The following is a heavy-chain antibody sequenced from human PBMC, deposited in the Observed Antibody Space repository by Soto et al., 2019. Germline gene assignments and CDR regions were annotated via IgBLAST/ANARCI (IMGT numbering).Heavy chain of an antibody. Sequence: GASVKVSCKASGYTFTSYDINWVRQATGQGLEWMGWMNPNSGNTGYAQKFQGRVTMTRNTSISTAYMELSSLRSEDTAVYYCARGRGTAKYYYYYYYMDVWGKGTTVTVS. CDR1: GYTFTSYD. CDR3: ARGRGTAKYYYYYYYMDV. CDR2: MNPNSGNT. J-gene: IGHJ6*03. V-gene: IGHV1-8*01. D-gene: IGHD5-18*01.